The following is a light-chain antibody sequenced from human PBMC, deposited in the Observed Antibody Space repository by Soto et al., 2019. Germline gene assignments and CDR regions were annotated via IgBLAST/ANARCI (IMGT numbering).Light chain of an antibody. J-gene: IGLJ1*01. Sequence: QSALTQPASVSGSPGQSITISCTGTSSDVGVYNYVSWYQHHPGKAPKLIIYEFDNRPSGVSNRFSGSRSGNTASLSISGLQAEDEADYYCCSYTRSGTLSYVFGTGTKLTVL. CDR1: SSDVGVYNY. V-gene: IGLV2-14*01. CDR3: CSYTRSGTLSYV. CDR2: EFD.